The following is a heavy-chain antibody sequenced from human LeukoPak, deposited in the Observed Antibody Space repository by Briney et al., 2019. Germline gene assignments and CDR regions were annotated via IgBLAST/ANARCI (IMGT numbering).Heavy chain of an antibody. J-gene: IGHJ4*02. Sequence: SETLSLTCTVSAGSISSSSYYWGWIRQPPGKGLEWIGSIYYSGSTYYNPSLKSRVTISVDTSKNQFSLKLSSVTAADTAVYYCARHLAYWGPYYFDYWGQGTLVTVSS. CDR3: ARHLAYWGPYYFDY. CDR1: AGSISSSSYY. D-gene: IGHD7-27*01. CDR2: IYYSGST. V-gene: IGHV4-39*01.